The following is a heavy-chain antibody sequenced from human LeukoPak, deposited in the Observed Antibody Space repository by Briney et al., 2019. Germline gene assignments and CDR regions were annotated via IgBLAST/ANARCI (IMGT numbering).Heavy chain of an antibody. V-gene: IGHV3-30*04. D-gene: IGHD6-19*01. CDR2: ISYDGSNK. J-gene: IGHJ4*02. Sequence: PGGSLRLSCAASGFTFSSYAMHWVRQAPGKGLEWVAVISYDGSNKYYADSVKGRFTISRDNSKNTLYLQMNSLRAEDTAVYYCARDLSRTAVASLDYWGQGTLVTVSS. CDR3: ARDLSRTAVASLDY. CDR1: GFTFSSYA.